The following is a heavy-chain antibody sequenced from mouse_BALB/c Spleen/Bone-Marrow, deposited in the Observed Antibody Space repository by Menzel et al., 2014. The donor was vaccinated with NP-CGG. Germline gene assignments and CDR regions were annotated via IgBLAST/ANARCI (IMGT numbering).Heavy chain of an antibody. CDR2: INPDSTTI. CDR3: ARLPYYGRFAY. J-gene: IGHJ3*01. Sequence: EVHLVESGGGLVQPGGSLKLSCPASGFDFSGYWMSWVRQAPGKGLEWIGEINPDSTTINYAPSRKDKFIISRDNAKNTLFLQMSKVRSEDTALYYCARLPYYGRFAYWGQGTLVTVSA. CDR1: GFDFSGYW. V-gene: IGHV4-1*02. D-gene: IGHD1-2*01.